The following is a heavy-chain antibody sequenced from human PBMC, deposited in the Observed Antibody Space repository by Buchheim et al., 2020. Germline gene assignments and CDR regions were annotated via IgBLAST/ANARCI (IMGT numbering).Heavy chain of an antibody. Sequence: EVQLVESGGGLVQPGGSLRLSCAASGFTFSSYWMSWVRQAPGKGLEWVANIKQDGSEKYYVDAVKGRFTISRDNAKNSLYLQMNGLRAEDTAVYYCVSVVYSGYYYPYFDYWGQGTL. CDR1: GFTFSSYW. CDR3: VSVVYSGYYYPYFDY. J-gene: IGHJ4*02. D-gene: IGHD5-12*01. CDR2: IKQDGSEK. V-gene: IGHV3-7*01.